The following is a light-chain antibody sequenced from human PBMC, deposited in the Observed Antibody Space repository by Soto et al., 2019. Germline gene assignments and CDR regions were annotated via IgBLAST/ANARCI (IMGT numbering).Light chain of an antibody. Sequence: IVLTQSPGTLSLSPGERATLSCRASQSVSSNYLAWYQQKPGQPPKLLIYWASTRESGVPDRFSGSGSGTDFTLTISSLQAEDVAVYYCQQYYSTQYTFGQGTKLEIK. CDR2: WAS. CDR1: QSVSSNY. V-gene: IGKV4-1*01. J-gene: IGKJ2*01. CDR3: QQYYSTQYT.